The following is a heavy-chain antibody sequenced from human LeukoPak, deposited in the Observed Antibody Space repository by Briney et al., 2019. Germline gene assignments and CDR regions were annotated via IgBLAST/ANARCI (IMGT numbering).Heavy chain of an antibody. V-gene: IGHV3-30*02. CDR1: GFTFSSYG. J-gene: IGHJ4*02. Sequence: GGSLRLSCAASGFTFSSYGMHWVRQAPGKGLEWVAFIRYDGSNKYYADSVKGRFTISRDNSKNTRYLQMNSLRAEDTAVYYCAKVPGNTIRGVISRLIDYWGQGTLVTVPS. CDR2: IRYDGSNK. CDR3: AKVPGNTIRGVISRLIDY. D-gene: IGHD3-10*01.